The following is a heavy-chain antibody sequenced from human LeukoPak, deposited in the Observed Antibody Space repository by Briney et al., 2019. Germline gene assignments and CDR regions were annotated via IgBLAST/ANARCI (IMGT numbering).Heavy chain of an antibody. Sequence: GGSLRLSCAASGFTFSSYAMSWVRQAPGKGLEWVSAISGSGGSTYYADSVKGRFTISRDNSKNTLYLQMNSPRAEDTAVYYCATQSVPHPITMVRGVEDYWGQGTLVTVSS. CDR3: ATQSVPHPITMVRGVEDY. CDR2: ISGSGGST. J-gene: IGHJ4*02. CDR1: GFTFSSYA. D-gene: IGHD3-10*01. V-gene: IGHV3-23*01.